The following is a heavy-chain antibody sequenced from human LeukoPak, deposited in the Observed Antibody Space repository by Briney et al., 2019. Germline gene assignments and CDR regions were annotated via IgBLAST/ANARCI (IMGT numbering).Heavy chain of an antibody. D-gene: IGHD5-18*01. J-gene: IGHJ4*02. Sequence: SETLSLTCTVSGGSISSSSYYWGWIRQPPGKGLEWLGSIYYSGSTYYNPSLKSRVTISVDTSKNQFSLKLSSVTAADTAVYYCANGRYSYRFDYWGQGTLVTVSS. CDR2: IYYSGST. CDR1: GGSISSSSYY. CDR3: ANGRYSYRFDY. V-gene: IGHV4-39*01.